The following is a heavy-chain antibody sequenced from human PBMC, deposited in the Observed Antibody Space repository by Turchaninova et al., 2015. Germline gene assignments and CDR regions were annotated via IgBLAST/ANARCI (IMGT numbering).Heavy chain of an antibody. D-gene: IGHD4-17*01. V-gene: IGHV2-5*02. CDR1: GFSLTTTEVG. J-gene: IGHJ4*02. Sequence: QITLKESGPTLLKPTQTLPLTCPLSGFSLTTTEVGVGGIRQPPGKALVGLSLIYLDGDQRYSPALKSRLTITKDTSKNQVVLTMTNMDPVDTATYYCAHRPSSYGDFGIYFDSWGQGTLVTVSS. CDR3: AHRPSSYGDFGIYFDS. CDR2: IYLDGDQ.